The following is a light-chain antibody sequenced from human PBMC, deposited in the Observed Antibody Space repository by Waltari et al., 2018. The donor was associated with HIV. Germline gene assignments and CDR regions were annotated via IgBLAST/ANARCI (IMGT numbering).Light chain of an antibody. V-gene: IGLV3-1*01. CDR3: QAWDRSVV. CDR1: NLGHKS. CDR2: QDV. Sequence: SYEMTQPPSVSVSPGQTATITCSGSNLGHKSVCWCQHKPGQSPVLVIHQDVKRPSGCPARFSGSNSGNTATLTVSGTQAMDEADYYCQAWDRSVVFGGGTKLTVL. J-gene: IGLJ2*01.